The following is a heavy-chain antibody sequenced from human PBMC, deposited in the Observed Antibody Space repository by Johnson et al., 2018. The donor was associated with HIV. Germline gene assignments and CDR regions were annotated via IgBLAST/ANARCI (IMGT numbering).Heavy chain of an antibody. V-gene: IGHV3-66*02. J-gene: IGHJ3*02. CDR2: IYSDGGT. CDR3: AREGIWYCSGGSCYGAFDI. D-gene: IGHD2-15*01. Sequence: VQLVESGGGLVQPGGSLRLSCAASGFTVSSNYMSWVRQTPGKGLEWVSVIYSDGGTYYADSVKGRFTISRDNSKNTLYLQMNSLRADDTAVYYCAREGIWYCSGGSCYGAFDIWGQGTMVTVSS. CDR1: GFTVSSNY.